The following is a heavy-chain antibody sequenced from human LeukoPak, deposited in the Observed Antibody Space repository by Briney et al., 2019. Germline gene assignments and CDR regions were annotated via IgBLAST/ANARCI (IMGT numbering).Heavy chain of an antibody. CDR2: IHFTGSST. V-gene: IGHV1-46*01. CDR1: GYTLTNYY. J-gene: IGHJ4*02. Sequence: ASVKVSCKASGYTLTNYYMHWMRHAPGQGLEWMGLIHFTGSSTEHATKFQGRVNMTRDTSTSTVNMELSSLRSEDTAVYYCAREESGGYFDYWGQGTLVTVSS. CDR3: AREESGGYFDY. D-gene: IGHD2-8*02.